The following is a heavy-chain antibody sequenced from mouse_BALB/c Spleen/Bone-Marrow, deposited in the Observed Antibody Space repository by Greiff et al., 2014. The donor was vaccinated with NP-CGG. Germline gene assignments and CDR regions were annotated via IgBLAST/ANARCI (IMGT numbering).Heavy chain of an antibody. Sequence: EVHLVESGGDLVKPGGSLKLSCAASGFTFSDFYMFWFRQTPEKRLEWVATISDGGTYTYYPDSVKGRFTISRGNAKNNLYLQMSSLKSEDTAMYYCARSGERYGAMDYWGQGTSVTVSS. D-gene: IGHD1-1*02. CDR3: ARSGERYGAMDY. CDR2: ISDGGTYT. V-gene: IGHV5-4*02. J-gene: IGHJ4*01. CDR1: GFTFSDFY.